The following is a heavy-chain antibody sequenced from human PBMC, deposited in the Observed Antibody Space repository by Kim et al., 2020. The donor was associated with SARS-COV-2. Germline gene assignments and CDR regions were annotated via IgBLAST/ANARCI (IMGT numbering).Heavy chain of an antibody. Sequence: GGSLRLSCAASGFTFSNAWMSWVRQAPGKGLEWVGRIKSKTDGGTTDYAAPVKGRFTISRDDSKNTLYLQMNSLKTEDTAVYYCSGGSRLYGMDVWGQGTTVTVSS. CDR2: IKSKTDGGTT. CDR1: GFTFSNAW. CDR3: SGGSRLYGMDV. V-gene: IGHV3-15*01. J-gene: IGHJ6*02. D-gene: IGHD2-15*01.